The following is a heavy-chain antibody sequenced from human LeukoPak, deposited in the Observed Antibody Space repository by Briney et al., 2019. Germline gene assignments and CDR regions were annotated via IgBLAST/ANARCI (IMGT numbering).Heavy chain of an antibody. CDR3: AKSMVSGSSHWYFDL. D-gene: IGHD3-10*01. J-gene: IGHJ2*01. CDR1: GFTFSNYA. Sequence: GGSLRLSCAASGFTFSNYAMSWVRQAPGKGLEWVSYISSSGTTIYYADSVKGRFTISRDNSKNSLYLQMNSLRTEDTALYYCAKSMVSGSSHWYFDLWGRGTLVTVSS. CDR2: ISSSGTTI. V-gene: IGHV3-48*04.